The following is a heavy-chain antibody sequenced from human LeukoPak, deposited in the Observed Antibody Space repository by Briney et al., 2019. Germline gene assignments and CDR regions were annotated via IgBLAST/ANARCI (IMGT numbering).Heavy chain of an antibody. Sequence: GGSLRLSCVASGLTFSNAWMSWVRQAPGKGLEWVGRIKSKTDGGTTDYAAPVKGRFTISRDDSKNTLYLQMNSLKTEDTAVYYCTTGLSRGLGYCSGGSCYDAFDIWGQGTMVTVSS. CDR3: TTGLSRGLGYCSGGSCYDAFDI. V-gene: IGHV3-15*01. CDR2: IKSKTDGGTT. CDR1: GLTFSNAW. J-gene: IGHJ3*02. D-gene: IGHD2-15*01.